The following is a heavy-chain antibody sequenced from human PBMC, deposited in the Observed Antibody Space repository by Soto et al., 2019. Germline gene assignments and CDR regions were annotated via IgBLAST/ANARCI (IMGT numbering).Heavy chain of an antibody. CDR2: IIPIFGTA. Sequence: QVQLVQSGAEVKKPGSSVKVSCKASGGTFSSYAISWVRQAPGQGLEWMGGIIPIFGTANYAQKFQGRVTSTEDESASTAYMELSSLRSEDTAVYYCARRLVGYLAYWYFDLWGRGTLVTVSS. CDR1: GGTFSSYA. CDR3: ARRLVGYLAYWYFDL. D-gene: IGHD2-2*01. J-gene: IGHJ2*01. V-gene: IGHV1-69*12.